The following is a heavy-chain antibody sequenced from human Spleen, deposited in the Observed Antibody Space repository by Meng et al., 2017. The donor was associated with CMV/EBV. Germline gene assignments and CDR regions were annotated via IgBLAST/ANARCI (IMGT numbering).Heavy chain of an antibody. D-gene: IGHD2-15*01. Sequence: GGSLRLSCAASGFTFSSYSMNWVRQAPGKGLEWVSYVSSSSSTIYYADSVKGRFTISRDNATNSLYLQMNSLRAEDTAVYYCARGSASSCYSGCWFDPWGQGTLVTVSS. CDR1: GFTFSSYS. CDR3: ARGSASSCYSGCWFDP. J-gene: IGHJ5*02. V-gene: IGHV3-48*04. CDR2: VSSSSSTI.